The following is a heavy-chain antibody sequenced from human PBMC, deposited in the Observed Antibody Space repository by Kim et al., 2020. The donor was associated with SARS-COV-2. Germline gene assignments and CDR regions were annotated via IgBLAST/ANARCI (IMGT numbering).Heavy chain of an antibody. CDR2: IYYSGST. Sequence: SETLSHTCTVSGGSISSYYWSWIRQPPGKGLEWIGYIYYSGSTNYNPSLKSRVTISVDTSKNQFSLKLSSVTAADTAVYYCASAREYYDILTGRFDFWG. D-gene: IGHD3-9*01. CDR3: ASAREYYDILTGRFDF. CDR1: GGSISSYY. V-gene: IGHV4-59*08. J-gene: IGHJ4*01.